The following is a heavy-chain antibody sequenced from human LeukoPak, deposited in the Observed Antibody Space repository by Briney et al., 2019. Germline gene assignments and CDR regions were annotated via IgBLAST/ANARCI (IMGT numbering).Heavy chain of an antibody. J-gene: IGHJ4*02. CDR3: ARGGDYYDSSGYSLPLNY. CDR1: GGTFSSYA. CDR2: IIPIFGTA. V-gene: IGHV1-69*13. D-gene: IGHD3-22*01. Sequence: SVKVSCKASGGTFSSYAISWVRQAPGQGLEWMGGIIPIFGTANYAQKLQGRVTITADESTSTAYMELSSLRSEDTAVYYCARGGDYYDSSGYSLPLNYWGQGTLVTVSS.